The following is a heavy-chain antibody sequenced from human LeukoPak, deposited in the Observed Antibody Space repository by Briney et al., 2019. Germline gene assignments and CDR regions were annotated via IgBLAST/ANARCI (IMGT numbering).Heavy chain of an antibody. CDR2: IYYSGST. D-gene: IGHD3-10*01. CDR1: GGSISSYY. CDR3: ARVVRGVIQENWFDP. Sequence: SETLSLTCTVSGGSISSYYWSWIRQPPGKGLEWIGDIYYSGSTNYNPSLKSRVTISVDTSKNQFSLKLSSVTAADTAVYYCARVVRGVIQENWFDPWGQGTLVTVSS. J-gene: IGHJ5*02. V-gene: IGHV4-59*01.